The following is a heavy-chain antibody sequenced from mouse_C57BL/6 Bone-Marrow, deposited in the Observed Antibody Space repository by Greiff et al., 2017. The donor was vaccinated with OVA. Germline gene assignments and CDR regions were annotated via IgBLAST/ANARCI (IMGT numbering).Heavy chain of an antibody. D-gene: IGHD1-1*01. CDR3: VRDGDYGRGAWFAY. V-gene: IGHV10-3*01. Sequence: EVHLVESGGGLVQPKGSLKLSCAASGFTFNTYAMHWVRQAPGKGLEWVARIRSKSSNYATYYADSVKDRFTISRDDSQSMLYLQMNNLKTEDTAMYYCVRDGDYGRGAWFAYWGQGTLVTVSA. J-gene: IGHJ3*01. CDR1: GFTFNTYA. CDR2: IRSKSSNYAT.